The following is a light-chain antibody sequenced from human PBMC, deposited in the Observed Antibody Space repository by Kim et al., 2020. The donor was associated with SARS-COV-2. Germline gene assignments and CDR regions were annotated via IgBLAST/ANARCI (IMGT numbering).Light chain of an antibody. CDR3: QQYDDWPLT. CDR2: DTS. Sequence: EIVMTQSPATLSVSPGERVILSCRASQNVGSLLAWYQQKPGQAPRLLIFDTSTRATGIPARFSGSGSATEFTLTISGLQSEDFAVYYCQQYDDWPLTFGGGTTVDIK. CDR1: QNVGSL. J-gene: IGKJ4*01. V-gene: IGKV3-15*01.